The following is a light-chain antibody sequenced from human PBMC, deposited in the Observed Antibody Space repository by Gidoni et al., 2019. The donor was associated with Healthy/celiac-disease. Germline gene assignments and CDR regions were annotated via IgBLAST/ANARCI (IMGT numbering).Light chain of an antibody. V-gene: IGKV4-1*01. Sequence: DIVMTQSPDSLAVSLGESATINCKSSQSVLYSSNNRNYLAWYQQKPGQPPKLLIYWASTRESGVPDRFSGSGSGTDFTLTISSLHAEDVAVYYCQQYYSTPPTFGQGTKLEIK. CDR1: QSVLYSSNNRNY. CDR3: QQYYSTPPT. J-gene: IGKJ2*01. CDR2: WAS.